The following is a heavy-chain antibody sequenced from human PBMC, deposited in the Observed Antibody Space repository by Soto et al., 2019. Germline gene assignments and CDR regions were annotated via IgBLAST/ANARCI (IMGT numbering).Heavy chain of an antibody. J-gene: IGHJ6*02. Sequence: ASVKVSCKASGYTFTSYAMHWVRQAPGQRLEWMGWINAGNGNTKYSQKFQGRVTITRDTSASTAYMELSSLRSEDTAVYYCAKDLPYGVDTAMVTQYYYYYYGKDVWGQGTTVTVSS. D-gene: IGHD5-18*01. CDR1: GYTFTSYA. V-gene: IGHV1-3*01. CDR2: INAGNGNT. CDR3: AKDLPYGVDTAMVTQYYYYYYGKDV.